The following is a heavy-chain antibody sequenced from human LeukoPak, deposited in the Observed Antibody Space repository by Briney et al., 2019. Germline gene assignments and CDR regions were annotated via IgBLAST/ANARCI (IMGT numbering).Heavy chain of an antibody. CDR2: ISSSSSTT. CDR3: ARDFGGYCSGGSCYSSWFDP. D-gene: IGHD2-15*01. V-gene: IGHV3-48*04. J-gene: IGHJ5*02. CDR1: GFTFTTYN. Sequence: GGSLRLSCAASGFTFTTYNMNWVRQAPGKGLEWISYISSSSSTTYYADSVKGRFIIFRDNAENSLYLQMNSLRAEDTAIYYCARDFGGYCSGGSCYSSWFDPWGQGTLVTVSS.